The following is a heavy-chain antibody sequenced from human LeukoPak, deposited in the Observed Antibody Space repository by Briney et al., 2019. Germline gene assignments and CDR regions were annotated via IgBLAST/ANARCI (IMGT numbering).Heavy chain of an antibody. Sequence: ASVKVSCKASGYTFTSYGISWVRQAPGQGLEWMGWISGYKGNTNYAQKFQGRVTMTTDTSTSAVYMELRSLRSDDTAVYYCARESTGIPAAIYYYGMDVWGKGTTVTVSS. CDR2: ISGYKGNT. CDR3: ARESTGIPAAIYYYGMDV. CDR1: GYTFTSYG. J-gene: IGHJ6*04. V-gene: IGHV1-18*04. D-gene: IGHD2-2*01.